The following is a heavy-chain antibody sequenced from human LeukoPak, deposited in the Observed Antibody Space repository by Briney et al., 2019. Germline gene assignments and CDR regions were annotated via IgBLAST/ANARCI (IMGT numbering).Heavy chain of an antibody. D-gene: IGHD1-26*01. Sequence: SETLSLTCAVYGGXXXGYYWSWIRQPXXXXXXWIXEINHSGSTNYNPSLKSRVTISVDTSKNQFSLKLSSVTAADTAVYYCARAYGLGGSYGYYFDYWGQGTLVTVSS. CDR3: ARAYGLGGSYGYYFDY. V-gene: IGHV4-34*01. CDR1: GGXXXGYY. CDR2: INHSGST. J-gene: IGHJ4*02.